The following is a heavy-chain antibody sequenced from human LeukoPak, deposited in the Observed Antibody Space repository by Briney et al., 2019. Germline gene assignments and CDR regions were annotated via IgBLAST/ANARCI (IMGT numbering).Heavy chain of an antibody. V-gene: IGHV6-1*01. D-gene: IGHD1-26*01. CDR1: GDSVSSNSAA. Sequence: SQTLSLTCAISGDSVSSNSAAWNWIRQSPSRGLEWLGRTYYRSKWYNDYAVSVKSRITINPDTSKNQFSLQLNSVTPEDTAVHYCARGLYRARYYYYYGMDVWGQGTTVTVSS. J-gene: IGHJ6*02. CDR3: ARGLYRARYYYYYGMDV. CDR2: TYYRSKWYN.